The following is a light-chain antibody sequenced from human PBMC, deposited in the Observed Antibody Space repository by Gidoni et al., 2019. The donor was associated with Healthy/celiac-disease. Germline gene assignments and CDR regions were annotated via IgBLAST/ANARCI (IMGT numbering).Light chain of an antibody. Sequence: IVLTPSPGTLSLSPGEIATLSCRASQSVSSSYLDWYQQKPGQAPRLLIYGASSRATGIPDRFSGSGSGTDFTLTISRLEPEDFAVYYCQQYGSSPRTFGQGTRLEIK. CDR3: QQYGSSPRT. CDR2: GAS. V-gene: IGKV3-20*01. J-gene: IGKJ5*01. CDR1: QSVSSSY.